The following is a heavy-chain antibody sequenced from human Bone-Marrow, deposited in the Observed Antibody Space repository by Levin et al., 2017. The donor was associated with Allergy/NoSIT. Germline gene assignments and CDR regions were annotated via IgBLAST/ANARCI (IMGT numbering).Heavy chain of an antibody. CDR1: GGSIRSANYY. CDR3: ATAPREDYDSSGYYFFES. Sequence: LSQTLSLPCTVSGGSIRSANYYWGWIRQSPGKGLEWIGSIYYSGSTYYNPSLKSRVTISVDTANNQFSLNLSSVTAADTTVYYCATAPREDYDSSGYYFFESWGQGNLVTVSS. CDR2: IYYSGST. V-gene: IGHV4-39*01. J-gene: IGHJ4*02. D-gene: IGHD3-22*01.